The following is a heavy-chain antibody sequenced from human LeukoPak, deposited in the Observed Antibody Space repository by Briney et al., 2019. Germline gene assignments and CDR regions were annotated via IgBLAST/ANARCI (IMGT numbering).Heavy chain of an antibody. D-gene: IGHD2-2*01. CDR1: GGSISSYY. CDR2: IYYSGST. Sequence: SETLSLTCTVSGGSISSYYWSWIRQPPGKGLEWIGYIYYSGSTNYNPSLKSRVTISVDTSKNQFSLKLSSVTAADTAVYYCARHPFATPFDHWGRGILLTVSS. CDR3: ARHPFATPFDH. V-gene: IGHV4-59*08. J-gene: IGHJ4*02.